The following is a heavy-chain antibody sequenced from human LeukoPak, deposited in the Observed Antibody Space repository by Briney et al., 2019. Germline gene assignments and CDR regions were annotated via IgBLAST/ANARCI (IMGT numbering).Heavy chain of an antibody. CDR2: IIPILGIA. D-gene: IGHD3-9*01. CDR1: GGTFSSYA. CDR3: ARDVYDILTGYYYSFDY. Sequence: ASVKVSCKASGGTFSSYAIGWVRQAPGQGLEWMGRIIPILGIANYAQKFQGRVTITADKSTSTAYMELSSLRSEDTAVYYCARDVYDILTGYYYSFDYWGQGTLVTVSS. V-gene: IGHV1-69*04. J-gene: IGHJ4*02.